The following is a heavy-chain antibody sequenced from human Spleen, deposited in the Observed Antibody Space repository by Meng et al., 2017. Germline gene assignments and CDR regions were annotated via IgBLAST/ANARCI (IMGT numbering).Heavy chain of an antibody. D-gene: IGHD1-14*01. CDR1: GGSISTRDW. Sequence: QLQESGPGLVKPSGTLSLTCAVSGGSISTRDWWTWVRQPPGKGLEWIGEIYHSGRANYIPTLKSRVTISVDKSKNQFSLDLRSVIAADTAVYFCARNLVGSSLDYWGQGTLVTVSS. CDR2: IYHSGRA. V-gene: IGHV4-4*02. J-gene: IGHJ4*02. CDR3: ARNLVGSSLDY.